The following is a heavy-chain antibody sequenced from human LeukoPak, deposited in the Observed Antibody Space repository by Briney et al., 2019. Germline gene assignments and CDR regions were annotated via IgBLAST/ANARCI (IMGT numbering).Heavy chain of an antibody. D-gene: IGHD6-6*01. CDR2: ISSSSTYT. V-gene: IGHV3-11*03. CDR3: AHWGSSGPFDY. J-gene: IGHJ4*02. Sequence: PGGSLRLSCAASGFTFSDYYMSWIRQAPGKGLEWVSYISSSSTYTNYADSVKGRFTISRDNAKNSLYLQMNSLRAEDTAVYYCAHWGSSGPFDYWGQGTLVTVSS. CDR1: GFTFSDYY.